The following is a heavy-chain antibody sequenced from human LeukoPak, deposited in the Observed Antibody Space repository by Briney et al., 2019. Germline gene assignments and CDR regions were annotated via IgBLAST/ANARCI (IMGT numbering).Heavy chain of an antibody. Sequence: ASVKVSCKASGYTFSNYYITWVRQAPGQGLEWMGWTSAYNGNTNYAQKLQGRVTMTTDTSTSTAYMELRSLRSDDTAVYYCARELHVAAADYWGQGTLVTVSS. CDR3: ARELHVAAADY. D-gene: IGHD6-13*01. J-gene: IGHJ4*02. V-gene: IGHV1-18*01. CDR2: TSAYNGNT. CDR1: GYTFSNYY.